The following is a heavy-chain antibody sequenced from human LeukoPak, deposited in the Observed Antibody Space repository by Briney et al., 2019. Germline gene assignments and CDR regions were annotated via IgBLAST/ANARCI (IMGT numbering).Heavy chain of an antibody. J-gene: IGHJ4*02. Sequence: GASVKVSCKASGYTFIRYYIHWVRQAPGQGLEWMGWINPNSGGTNYAQKFQDRVTMTRDTSISTAYMELTRLRSDDTAVYYCARGLYGSGNYYSGFWGQGTLVTVSS. CDR2: INPNSGGT. CDR1: GYTFIRYY. D-gene: IGHD3-10*01. CDR3: ARGLYGSGNYYSGF. V-gene: IGHV1-2*02.